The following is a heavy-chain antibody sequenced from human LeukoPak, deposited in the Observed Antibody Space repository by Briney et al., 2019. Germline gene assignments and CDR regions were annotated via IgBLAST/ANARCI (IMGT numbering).Heavy chain of an antibody. D-gene: IGHD6-13*01. V-gene: IGHV4-39*07. CDR2: IYYSGST. CDR1: GGSISSSSYY. Sequence: NPSETLSLTCTVSGGSISSSSYYWGWIRQPPGKGLEWIGSIYYSGSTYYNPSLKSRVTISVDTSKNQFSLKLSSVTAADTAVYYCARARGQLVVWFDPWGQGTLVTVSS. J-gene: IGHJ5*02. CDR3: ARARGQLVVWFDP.